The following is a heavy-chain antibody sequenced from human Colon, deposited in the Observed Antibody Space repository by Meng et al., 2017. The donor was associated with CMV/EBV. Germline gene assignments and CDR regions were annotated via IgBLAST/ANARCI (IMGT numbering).Heavy chain of an antibody. CDR3: AHGRGWLTDY. Sequence: HITLNESGPTLVKPTTTLTLTFTFSGFSLRTPEVGVHWIRQPPGKALEWLALIYWDDDNQFRPSLKNRITITKDTSKNQVVLTMTNMDPVDTATYYCAHGRGWLTDYWGQGTLVTVSS. D-gene: IGHD6-19*01. V-gene: IGHV2-5*02. CDR2: IYWDDDN. CDR1: GFSLRTPEVG. J-gene: IGHJ4*02.